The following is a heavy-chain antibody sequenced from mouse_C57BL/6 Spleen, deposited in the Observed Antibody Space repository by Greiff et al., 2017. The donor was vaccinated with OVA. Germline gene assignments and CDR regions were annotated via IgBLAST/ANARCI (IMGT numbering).Heavy chain of an antibody. CDR1: GFTFSDYG. J-gene: IGHJ1*03. V-gene: IGHV5-17*01. CDR3: ASIDYDYDGYFDV. CDR2: ISSGSSTI. Sequence: EVQLVESGGGLVKPGGSLKLSCAASGFTFSDYGMHWVRQAPEKGLEWVAYISSGSSTIYYADTVKGRFTISRDNAKNTLFLQMTSLRDDDTAMYCGASIDYDYDGYFDVWGTGTTVTVSS. D-gene: IGHD2-4*01.